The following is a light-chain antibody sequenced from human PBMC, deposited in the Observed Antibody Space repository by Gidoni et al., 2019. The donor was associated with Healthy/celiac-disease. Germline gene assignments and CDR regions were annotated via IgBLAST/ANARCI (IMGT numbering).Light chain of an antibody. J-gene: IGKJ1*01. CDR1: QSISSY. V-gene: IGKV1-39*01. Sequence: DFQMTQSPTSLSASVGDRVTSTCRAIQSISSYLHWYQHKPGKAPKLLIYAASSLQSGVPSRFSDSGSGTDFTLTISSLQPEDFATYYCQQSYRTPQTFGQGTKVEIK. CDR3: QQSYRTPQT. CDR2: AAS.